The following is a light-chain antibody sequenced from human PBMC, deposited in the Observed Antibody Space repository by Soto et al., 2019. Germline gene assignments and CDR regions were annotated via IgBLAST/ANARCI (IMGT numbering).Light chain of an antibody. CDR1: EFLSSSY. Sequence: EIVLTQSPGTLSLSPGERATLSCRASEFLSSSYLVWYQQKPGQAPRLLIYAASRRATGIPDRFSGSGSATEYTLTSNTLEPEDFAVYYCQQQGTFGQGTKLEIK. CDR3: QQQGT. CDR2: AAS. J-gene: IGKJ2*01. V-gene: IGKV3-20*01.